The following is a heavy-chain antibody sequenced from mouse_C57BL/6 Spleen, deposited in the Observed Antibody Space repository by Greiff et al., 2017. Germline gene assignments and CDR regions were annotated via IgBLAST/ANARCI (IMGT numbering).Heavy chain of an antibody. D-gene: IGHD3-2*02. CDR2: IRNKANGYTT. CDR1: GFTFTDYY. CDR3: ARQTAQAPYYYAMDD. V-gene: IGHV7-3*01. J-gene: IGHJ4*01. Sequence: EVKVVESGGGLVQPGGSLSLSCAASGFTFTDYYMSWVRQPPGKALEWLGFIRNKANGYTTEYSASVKGRFTISRDNSQSILYLQMKALRAEDSATYYCARQTAQAPYYYAMDDWGKGTSVTVSS.